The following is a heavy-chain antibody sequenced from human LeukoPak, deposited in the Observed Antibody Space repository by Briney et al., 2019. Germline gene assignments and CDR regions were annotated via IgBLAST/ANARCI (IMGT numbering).Heavy chain of an antibody. CDR3: ARIIAVAALYYFDY. Sequence: SETLSLTCTVSSGSISSYYWGWIRQPPGKGLEWIGYIYYSGSTNYNPSLKSRVTISVDTSKNQFSLKLSSVTAADTAVYYCARIIAVAALYYFDYWGQGTLVTVSS. CDR2: IYYSGST. CDR1: SGSISSYY. J-gene: IGHJ4*02. V-gene: IGHV4-59*01. D-gene: IGHD6-19*01.